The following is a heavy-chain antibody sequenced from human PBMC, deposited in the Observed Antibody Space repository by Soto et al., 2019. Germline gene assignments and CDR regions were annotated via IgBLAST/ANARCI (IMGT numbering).Heavy chain of an antibody. Sequence: GASVKVSCKASGYTFTKYAIQWVRQAPGQGLEWVGWISAGRGSTEVSRKFEDRATLTRDTSANTVYMELTSLRSEDTAVYYCARDMGEVGTTVNLHWMDPWGQGTLVTVSS. CDR3: ARDMGEVGTTVNLHWMDP. D-gene: IGHD4-4*01. V-gene: IGHV1-3*01. J-gene: IGHJ5*02. CDR1: GYTFTKYA. CDR2: ISAGRGST.